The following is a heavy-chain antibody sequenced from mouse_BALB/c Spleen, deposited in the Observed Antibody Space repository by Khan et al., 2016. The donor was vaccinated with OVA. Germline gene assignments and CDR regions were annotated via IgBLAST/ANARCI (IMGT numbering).Heavy chain of an antibody. CDR3: ARTARIKY. Sequence: EVQLQESGPGLVKPSQSLSLTCTVTGYSITSGYGWYWIRQFPGNKLEWMGYISYSGSTNYTQSLKSRISITRDTTKNQFYLQLNSVTTEDTATYYCARTARIKYWGQGTTLTVSS. CDR1: GYSITSGYG. D-gene: IGHD1-2*01. V-gene: IGHV3-1*02. CDR2: ISYSGST. J-gene: IGHJ2*01.